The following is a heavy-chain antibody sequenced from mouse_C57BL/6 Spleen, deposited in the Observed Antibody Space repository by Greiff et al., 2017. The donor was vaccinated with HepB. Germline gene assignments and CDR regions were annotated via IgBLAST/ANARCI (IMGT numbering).Heavy chain of an antibody. D-gene: IGHD1-1*01. CDR1: GFNIKNTY. J-gene: IGHJ2*01. CDR2: IDPANGNT. CDR3: ARGLYYGSSHFDY. Sequence: VQLKESVAELVRPGASVKLSCTASGFNIKNTYMHWVKQRPEQGLEWIGRIDPANGNTKYAPKFQGKATITADTSSNTAYLQLSSLTSEDTAIYYGARGLYYGSSHFDYWGQGTTLTVSS. V-gene: IGHV14-3*01.